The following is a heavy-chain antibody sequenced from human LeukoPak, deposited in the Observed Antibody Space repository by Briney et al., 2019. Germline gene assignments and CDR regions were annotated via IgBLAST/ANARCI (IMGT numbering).Heavy chain of an antibody. Sequence: GASVKGSCKTSGYTFTTYGISWVRQAPGQGLEWMGWISAYNGNTNYAQKLQGRVTMTTDTSTSTAYMELRSLRSDDTAVYYCARGPPPYYFDYWGQGTLVTVSS. CDR3: ARGPPPYYFDY. CDR1: GYTFTTYG. CDR2: ISAYNGNT. J-gene: IGHJ4*02. V-gene: IGHV1-18*01.